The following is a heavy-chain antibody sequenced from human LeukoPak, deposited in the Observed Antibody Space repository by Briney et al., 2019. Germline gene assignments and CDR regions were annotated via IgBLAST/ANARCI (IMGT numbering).Heavy chain of an antibody. CDR3: ARDTRGNCYLRLCYYMDV. CDR2: ISSSGSTI. J-gene: IGHJ6*03. V-gene: IGHV3-11*01. CDR1: GFTFSDYY. Sequence: PGGSLRLSCAASGFTFSDYYMSWIRQAPGKGLEWVSYISSSGSTIYYADSVKGRFTISRDNAKNSLYLQMNSLRAEDTAVYYCARDTRGNCYLRLCYYMDVGGKGTTVTVSS. D-gene: IGHD2-15*01.